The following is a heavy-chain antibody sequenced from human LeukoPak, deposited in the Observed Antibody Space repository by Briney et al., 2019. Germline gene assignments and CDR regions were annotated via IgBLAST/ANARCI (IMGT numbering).Heavy chain of an antibody. J-gene: IGHJ4*02. CDR1: GGSISSSSYY. D-gene: IGHD1-26*01. V-gene: IGHV4-39*01. CDR3: ARHLGAATPYADY. Sequence: PSETLSLTCTVSGGSISSSSYYWGWIRQPPGKGLEWIGSIYYSGSTYYNPSLKSRVTISVDTSKNQFSLKLSSVTAADTAVYYCARHLGAATPYADYWGQGTLVTVSS. CDR2: IYYSGST.